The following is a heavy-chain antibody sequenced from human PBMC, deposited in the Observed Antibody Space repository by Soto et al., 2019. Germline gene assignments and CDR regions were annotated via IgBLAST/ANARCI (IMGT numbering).Heavy chain of an antibody. V-gene: IGHV4-39*01. CDR1: GGSVTNSSYY. CDR3: VSQRTTVPTQAYFDY. D-gene: IGHD4-17*01. CDR2: VYYRGRS. Sequence: SETLSLTCTVSGGSVTNSSYYWGWIRQSPGKGLEWIGSVYYRGRSYSKSSVKSRVTISVDTSKNRFSLSLNSVTASDTAVYFCVSQRTTVPTQAYFDYWGPGALVTVYS. J-gene: IGHJ4*02.